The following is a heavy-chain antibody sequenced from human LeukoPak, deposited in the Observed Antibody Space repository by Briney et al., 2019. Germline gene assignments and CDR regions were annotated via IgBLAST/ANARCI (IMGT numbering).Heavy chain of an antibody. Sequence: GGSLRLSCVASGFTFSSYSMNWVRQAPRKGLEWVSSISSSGDYIYYTDSVKDRFTISRDNSKNSVFLHMNSLRAEDTAVYYCARGLVGATTTGLDYWGQGTLVTVSS. CDR2: ISSSGDYI. CDR1: GFTFSSYS. V-gene: IGHV3-21*01. CDR3: ARGLVGATTTGLDY. J-gene: IGHJ4*02. D-gene: IGHD1-26*01.